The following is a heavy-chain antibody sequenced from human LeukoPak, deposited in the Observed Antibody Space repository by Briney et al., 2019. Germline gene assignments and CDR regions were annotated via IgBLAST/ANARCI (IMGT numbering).Heavy chain of an antibody. D-gene: IGHD6-19*01. J-gene: IGHJ4*02. Sequence: EASVKVSCKASGGTFSSYAISWVRQAPGQGLEWMGGIIPIFGTANYAQKFQGRVTITTDESTSTAYMELSSLRSEDTAVYYCARDWGSGAVAGFDYWGQGTLVTVSS. CDR2: IIPIFGTA. CDR1: GGTFSSYA. V-gene: IGHV1-69*05. CDR3: ARDWGSGAVAGFDY.